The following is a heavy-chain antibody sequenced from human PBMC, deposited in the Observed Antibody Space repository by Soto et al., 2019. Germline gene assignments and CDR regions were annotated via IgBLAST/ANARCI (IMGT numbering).Heavy chain of an antibody. D-gene: IGHD3-10*01. J-gene: IGHJ6*02. CDR2: ISWDGGST. CDR3: GRGVIPYYYYGMDV. Sequence: GGSLRLSXAASGFTFDDYAMHWVRQAPGKGLEWVSLISWDGGSTYYADSVKGRFTISRDNSKNSLYLQMNSLRAEDTALYYCGRGVIPYYYYGMDVWGQGTTVTVSS. V-gene: IGHV3-43D*04. CDR1: GFTFDDYA.